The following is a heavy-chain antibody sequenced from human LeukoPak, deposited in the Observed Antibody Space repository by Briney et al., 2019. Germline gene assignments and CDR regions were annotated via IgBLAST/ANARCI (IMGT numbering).Heavy chain of an antibody. J-gene: IGHJ5*02. CDR2: IYYSGST. Sequence: NPSETLSLTCTVSGGSISSSSYYWGWIRQPPGKGLEWIGSIYYSGSTYYNPSLKSRVTISVDTSKNQFSLKLSSVTAAGTAVSYCARHYHGDYLGNWFDPWGQGTLVTVSS. V-gene: IGHV4-39*01. CDR1: GGSISSSSYY. D-gene: IGHD4-17*01. CDR3: ARHYHGDYLGNWFDP.